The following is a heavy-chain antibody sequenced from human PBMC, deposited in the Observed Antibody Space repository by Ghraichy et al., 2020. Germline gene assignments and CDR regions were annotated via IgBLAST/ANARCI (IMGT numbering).Heavy chain of an antibody. CDR1: GFTFRSYA. V-gene: IGHV3-64D*06. CDR3: VKRGPGYGMDV. CDR2: LSNNGGYT. Sequence: GESLNISCSASGFTFRSYAMHWVRQVPGKGLEYVSGLSNNGGYTNYADSVKGRFTISRDNSKNTLYLQMSSLRVEDTGVYYCVKRGPGYGMDVWGQGTTVTVSS. J-gene: IGHJ6*02.